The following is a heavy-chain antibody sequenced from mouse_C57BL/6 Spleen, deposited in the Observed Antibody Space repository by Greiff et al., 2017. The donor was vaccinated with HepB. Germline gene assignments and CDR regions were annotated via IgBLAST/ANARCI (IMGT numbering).Heavy chain of an antibody. Sequence: QVQLKQPGAELVKPGASVKMSCKASGYTFTSYWITWVKQRPGQGLEWIGDIYPGSGSTNYNEKFKSKATLTVDTTSSTAYMQLSSLTSEDSAVYYCARGDPSYGSSSVWFAYWGQGTLVTVSA. J-gene: IGHJ3*01. V-gene: IGHV1-55*01. CDR3: ARGDPSYGSSSVWFAY. CDR2: IYPGSGST. D-gene: IGHD1-1*01. CDR1: GYTFTSYW.